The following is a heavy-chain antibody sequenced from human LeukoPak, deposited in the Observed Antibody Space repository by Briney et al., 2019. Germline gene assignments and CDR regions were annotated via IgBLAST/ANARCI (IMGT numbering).Heavy chain of an antibody. D-gene: IGHD3-3*01. Sequence: SETLSLTCTVSGGSISSYYWSWIRQPPGKGLEWIGYIYYSGSTNYNPSLKSRVTISVDTSKSQFSLKLSSVTAADTAVYYCAAFGVVIRYFDLWGRGTLVTVSS. CDR1: GGSISSYY. CDR3: AAFGVVIRYFDL. J-gene: IGHJ2*01. CDR2: IYYSGST. V-gene: IGHV4-59*08.